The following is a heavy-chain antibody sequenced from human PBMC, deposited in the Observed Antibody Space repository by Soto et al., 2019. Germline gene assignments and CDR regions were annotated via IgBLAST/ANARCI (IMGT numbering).Heavy chain of an antibody. V-gene: IGHV3-30*03. CDR3: ATDFSGWYRSSEYGF. D-gene: IGHD6-19*01. CDR2: ISYDGGNK. Sequence: QVQLVESGGGVVQPGRSLRLSCAASGFTFSSSGIHWVRQAPGKGLEWVAVISYDGGNKYYVDSVKGRFTISRDNSKNTLYLQMNSLRAEDTAVYYCATDFSGWYRSSEYGFWGQGTLVTVSS. CDR1: GFTFSSSG. J-gene: IGHJ4*02.